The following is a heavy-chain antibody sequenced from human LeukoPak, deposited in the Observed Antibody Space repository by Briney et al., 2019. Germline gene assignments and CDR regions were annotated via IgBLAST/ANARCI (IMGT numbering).Heavy chain of an antibody. Sequence: PSETLSLTCTVSGGSISSRTYYWGWIRQPPGKGLEWIGSVYYTGSTNYNPSLKSRVTVSVDTSKNQFSLNLSSVTAADTAVYYCARHGTHIIVVTAIQGWFDPWGQGTLVTVSS. D-gene: IGHD2-21*02. V-gene: IGHV4-39*01. CDR2: VYYTGST. CDR3: ARHGTHIIVVTAIQGWFDP. J-gene: IGHJ5*02. CDR1: GGSISSRTYY.